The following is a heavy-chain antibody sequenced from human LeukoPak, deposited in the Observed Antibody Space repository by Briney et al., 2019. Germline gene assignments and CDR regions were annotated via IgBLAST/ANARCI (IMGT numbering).Heavy chain of an antibody. D-gene: IGHD3-22*01. CDR3: ARITYYDSSGYYPGGVYYFDY. V-gene: IGHV1-8*01. CDR2: MNPNSGNT. CDR1: GYTFTSYD. J-gene: IGHJ4*02. Sequence: ASVKVSCKASGYTFTSYDINWVRQATGQGLEWMGWMNPNSGNTGYAQKFQGRVTMTRNTSISTAYMELSSLRSEDTAVYYCARITYYDSSGYYPGGVYYFDYWGQGTLVTVSS.